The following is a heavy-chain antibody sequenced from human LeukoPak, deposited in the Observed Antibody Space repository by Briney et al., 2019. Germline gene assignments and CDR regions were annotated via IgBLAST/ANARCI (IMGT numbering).Heavy chain of an antibody. V-gene: IGHV4-59*08. J-gene: IGHJ4*02. CDR3: ARHLDIAASGTFDY. D-gene: IGHD6-13*01. CDR1: GGSISSYY. Sequence: PSETLSLTCTVSGGSISSYYWSWIRQPSGKGLEWIGYIYYSGSTNYKPSLKSRVTISVDTSKNQFSLKLTSVTAADTAVYYCARHLDIAASGTFDYWGQGTLVTVSS. CDR2: IYYSGST.